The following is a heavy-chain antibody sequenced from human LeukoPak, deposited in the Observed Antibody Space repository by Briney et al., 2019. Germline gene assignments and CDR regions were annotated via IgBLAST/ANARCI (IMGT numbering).Heavy chain of an antibody. D-gene: IGHD3-10*01. CDR3: AKDAVLMVRGVIGAFDI. J-gene: IGHJ3*02. CDR2: ISGSGGST. V-gene: IGHV3-23*01. CDR1: GFTFSSYA. Sequence: GGSLRLSCAASGFTFSSYAMSWVRQAPGKGLEWVSAISGSGGSTYYADSVKGRFTISRDNSKNTLYLQMNSLRAEDTAVYYCAKDAVLMVRGVIGAFDIWGQGTMVTVSS.